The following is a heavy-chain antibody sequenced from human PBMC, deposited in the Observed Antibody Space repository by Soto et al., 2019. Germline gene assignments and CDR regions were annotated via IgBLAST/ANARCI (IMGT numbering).Heavy chain of an antibody. CDR1: GGTFSSYA. CDR3: ASSLWGSSSWYWFDP. Sequence: GASVKVSCKASGGTFSSYAISWVRQAPGQGLEWMGGIIPIFGTANYAQKFQGRVTITADESTSTAYMGLSSLRSEDTAVYYCASSLWGSSSWYWFDPWGQGTLVTVSS. D-gene: IGHD6-13*01. CDR2: IIPIFGTA. V-gene: IGHV1-69*13. J-gene: IGHJ5*02.